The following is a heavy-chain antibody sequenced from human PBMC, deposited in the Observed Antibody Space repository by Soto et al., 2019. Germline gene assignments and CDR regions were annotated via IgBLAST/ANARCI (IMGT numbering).Heavy chain of an antibody. CDR2: ISGYNGDT. J-gene: IGHJ6*02. V-gene: IGHV1-18*01. Sequence: QGQLVQSGGEVKKPGASVKVSCKASGYTFSRYGISWVRQAPGQGLEWMGWISGYNGDTNYAQKFQGRVTMTIDTSTTTASMELRSLTSDDTAVYYCAKNGQPPYYYYGLDVWGQGTTVTVSS. CDR3: AKNGQPPYYYYGLDV. D-gene: IGHD2-8*01. CDR1: GYTFSRYG.